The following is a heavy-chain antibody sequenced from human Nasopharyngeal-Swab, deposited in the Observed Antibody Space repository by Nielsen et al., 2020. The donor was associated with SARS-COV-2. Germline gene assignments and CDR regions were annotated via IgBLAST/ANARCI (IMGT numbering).Heavy chain of an antibody. CDR3: ARSLREFDH. CDR1: GASITTGVYY. Sequence: LRLSCTASGASITTGVYYWSWIRHHPVRGLEWIGYIYYNADTFYNPSFQSRVTISRDASKSQISLTLDSVTAADSAMYYCARSLREFDHWGPGTLVSVSS. V-gene: IGHV4-31*03. CDR2: IYYNADT. J-gene: IGHJ4*02.